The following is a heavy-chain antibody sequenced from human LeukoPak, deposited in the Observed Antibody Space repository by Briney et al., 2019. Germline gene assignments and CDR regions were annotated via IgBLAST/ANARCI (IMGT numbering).Heavy chain of an antibody. CDR1: GGSISSYF. D-gene: IGHD1-26*01. V-gene: IGHV4-59*08. CDR2: IYYSGST. J-gene: IGHJ4*02. CDR3: ARQVVGTTTPWDY. Sequence: PSETLSLTCTVSGGSISSYFWTWIRQPPGKGLEWIGYIYYSGSTNYNPSLKSRVTISVDTSKNQFSLKLSSVTAADTAVYYCARQVVGTTTPWDYWGQGTLVTVSS.